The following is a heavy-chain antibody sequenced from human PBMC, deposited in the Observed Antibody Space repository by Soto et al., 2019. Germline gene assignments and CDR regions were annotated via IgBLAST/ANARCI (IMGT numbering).Heavy chain of an antibody. J-gene: IGHJ6*02. CDR3: AKDPEGGFLEWLYPYNPYYYYGMGV. D-gene: IGHD3-3*01. V-gene: IGHV3-23*01. CDR2: ISGSGGST. CDR1: GFTFSSYA. Sequence: GGSLRLSCAASGFTFSSYAMSWVRQAPGKGLEWVSAISGSGGSTYYADSVKGRFTISRDNSKNTLYLQMNSLRAEDTAVYYCAKDPEGGFLEWLYPYNPYYYYGMGVWGQGTTVTVSS.